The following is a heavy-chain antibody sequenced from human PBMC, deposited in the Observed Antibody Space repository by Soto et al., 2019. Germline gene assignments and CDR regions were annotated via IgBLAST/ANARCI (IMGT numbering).Heavy chain of an antibody. J-gene: IGHJ4*02. CDR2: INSGGSRT. Sequence: GGSLRLSCAASGFTFFAYWIHWVRQVPGKGLVWVSRINSGGSRTSYADSVRGRFTISRDNSKNTLYLQMNSLRAEDTAVYYCAKDSRYYFDFWGQGTQVTVSS. CDR3: AKDSRYYFDF. CDR1: GFTFFAYW. V-gene: IGHV3-74*01.